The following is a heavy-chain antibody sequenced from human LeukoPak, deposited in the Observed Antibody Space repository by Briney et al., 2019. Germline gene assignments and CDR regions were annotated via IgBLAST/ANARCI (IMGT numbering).Heavy chain of an antibody. D-gene: IGHD5-18*01. CDR2: ISASGYGT. J-gene: IGHJ4*02. CDR1: GFTFTNYA. V-gene: IGHV3-23*01. CDR3: AKASDTAMAPRYDY. Sequence: GGSLRLSCAASGFTFTNYAMNWVRQAPGKGLEWVSGISASGYGTYYADSVKGLFTISRDNSKNTLYLQMNNLRAEDTAIYYRAKASDTAMAPRYDYWGQGTLVTVSS.